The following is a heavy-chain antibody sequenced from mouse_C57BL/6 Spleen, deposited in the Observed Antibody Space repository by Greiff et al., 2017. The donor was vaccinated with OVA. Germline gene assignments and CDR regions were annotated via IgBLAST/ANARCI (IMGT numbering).Heavy chain of an antibody. V-gene: IGHV1-69*01. CDR2: IDPSDSYT. Sequence: QVQLQQPGAELVMPGASVKLSCKASGYTFTSYWMHWVKQRPGQGLEWIGEIDPSDSYTNYNQKFKGKSTLTVDKSSSTAYMQLSSLTSEDSAVYYCARAGYYCDYWGQGTTLTVSS. D-gene: IGHD3-3*01. CDR1: GYTFTSYW. J-gene: IGHJ2*01. CDR3: ARAGYYCDY.